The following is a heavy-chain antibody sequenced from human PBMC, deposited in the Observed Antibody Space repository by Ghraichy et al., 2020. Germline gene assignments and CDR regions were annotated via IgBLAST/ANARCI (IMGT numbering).Heavy chain of an antibody. CDR1: GGSVSSGSYY. CDR2: IYYSGST. J-gene: IGHJ5*02. Sequence: SETLSLTCTVSGGSVSSGSYYWSWLRPPPGKGLEWIGYIYYSGSTNYNPSLKSRVTISVDTSKNQFSLKLSSVTAADTAVYYCAREGYFDWLLFPWGQGTLVTVSS. D-gene: IGHD3-9*01. V-gene: IGHV4-61*01. CDR3: AREGYFDWLLFP.